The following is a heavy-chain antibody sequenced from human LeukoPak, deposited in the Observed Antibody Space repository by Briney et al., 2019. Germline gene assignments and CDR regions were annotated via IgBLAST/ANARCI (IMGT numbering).Heavy chain of an antibody. V-gene: IGHV3-30*02. CDR1: GFTFSSYG. Sequence: GGSLRLSCAASGFTFSSYGMHWVRQAPGKGLYWVTFIRYDGSNKYYADSVKGRFTISRDNSKNTLYLQMNSPRAEDTTVYYCARDLVGYCSGGSCYRDWGQGTLVTVSS. J-gene: IGHJ4*02. CDR3: ARDLVGYCSGGSCYRD. CDR2: IRYDGSNK. D-gene: IGHD2-15*01.